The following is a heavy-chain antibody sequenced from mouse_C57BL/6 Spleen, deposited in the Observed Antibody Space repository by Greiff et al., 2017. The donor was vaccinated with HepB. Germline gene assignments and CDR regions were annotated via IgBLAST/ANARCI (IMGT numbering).Heavy chain of an antibody. CDR3: ARDGHFDY. V-gene: IGHV5-17*01. J-gene: IGHJ2*01. CDR2: ISSGSSTI. CDR1: GFTFSDYG. D-gene: IGHD1-2*01. Sequence: EVKLVESGGGLVKPGGSLKLSCAASGFTFSDYGMHWVRQAPEKGLEWVAYISSGSSTIYYADTVKGRFTISRDNAKNTLFLQMTSLRSEDTAMYYCARDGHFDYWGQGTTLTVSS.